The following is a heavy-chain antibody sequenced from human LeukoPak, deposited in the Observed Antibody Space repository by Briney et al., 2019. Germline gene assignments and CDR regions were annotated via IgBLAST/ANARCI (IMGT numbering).Heavy chain of an antibody. V-gene: IGHV1-2*02. D-gene: IGHD6-13*01. CDR1: EYTFTGYY. CDR2: INPNSGGT. Sequence: ASVKVSCMASEYTFTGYYMHWVRQAPGQGLEWMGWINPNSGGTNYAQKFQGRVTMTRDTSISTAYMELSRLTSDDTAVYYCASSPAGSSSWTSSIFDYWGQGTPVTISS. J-gene: IGHJ4*02. CDR3: ASSPAGSSSWTSSIFDY.